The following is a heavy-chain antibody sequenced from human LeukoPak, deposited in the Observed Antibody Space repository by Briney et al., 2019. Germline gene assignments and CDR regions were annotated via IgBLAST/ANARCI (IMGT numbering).Heavy chain of an antibody. D-gene: IGHD5-18*01. V-gene: IGHV3-23*01. J-gene: IGHJ4*02. CDR3: AKDAASAMVSMYDY. CDR1: GFTFSSYA. Sequence: GGSLRLSCAASGFTFSSYAMNWVRQAPGKGLEWVSAISGSGGGTYYADSVKGRFTISRDNSKNTLYLQMNSLRAEDTAVHYCAKDAASAMVSMYDYWGQGTLVTVSS. CDR2: ISGSGGGT.